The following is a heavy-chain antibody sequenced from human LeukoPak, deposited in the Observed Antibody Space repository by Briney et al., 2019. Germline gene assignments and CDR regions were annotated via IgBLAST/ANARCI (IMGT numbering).Heavy chain of an antibody. D-gene: IGHD3-22*01. CDR2: ISSSGNNI. V-gene: IGHV3-11*04. CDR3: ARGSEDYYDSSGYYFPLGY. CDR1: GFTFSDYY. Sequence: GGSLRLSCAASGFTFSDYYMSWIRQAPGKGLEWVSYISSSGNNIYYADSVKGRFTISRDNAKNSLYLQMNSLRAEDTAVYYCARGSEDYYDSSGYYFPLGYWGQGTLVTVSS. J-gene: IGHJ4*02.